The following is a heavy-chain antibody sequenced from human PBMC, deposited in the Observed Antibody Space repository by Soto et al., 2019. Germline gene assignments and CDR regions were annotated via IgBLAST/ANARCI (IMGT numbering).Heavy chain of an antibody. Sequence: GGSLRLSCAASGFTFSSYAMSWVRQAPGKGLEWVSAISGSGGSTYYADSVKGRFTISRDNSKNTLYLQMNSLRAEDTAVYYCAKDNYDFWSGPYYYFYYWGQGTLVTVSS. CDR2: ISGSGGST. CDR1: GFTFSSYA. D-gene: IGHD3-3*01. J-gene: IGHJ4*02. CDR3: AKDNYDFWSGPYYYFYY. V-gene: IGHV3-23*01.